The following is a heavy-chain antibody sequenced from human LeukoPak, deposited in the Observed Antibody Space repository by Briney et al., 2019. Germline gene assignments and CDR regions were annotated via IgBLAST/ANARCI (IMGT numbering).Heavy chain of an antibody. Sequence: PSETLSLTCTVSGGSISSYYWSWIRQPAGKGLECVGRIYTSGSTNYTPSLKSRVTMSVDTSKNQFSLKLSSVTAADTAVYYCARDRVYCELYYFDYWGQGTLVTVSS. CDR3: ARDRVYCELYYFDY. CDR1: GGSISSYY. J-gene: IGHJ4*02. CDR2: IYTSGST. D-gene: IGHD5/OR15-5a*01. V-gene: IGHV4-4*07.